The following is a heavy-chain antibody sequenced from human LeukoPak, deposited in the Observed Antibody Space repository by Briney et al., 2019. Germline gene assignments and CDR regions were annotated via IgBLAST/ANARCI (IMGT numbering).Heavy chain of an antibody. CDR1: GTSVSNYIFY. Sequence: SETLSLTCSVSGTSVSNYIFYWNWIRQQPGKGLEWIGYIYHTGDTFYNPSLKSRVTISLDTSQNQFSLKMTSVTGADTAMYYRGKVGGNSNSWGQGTLVTVSS. D-gene: IGHD4-23*01. V-gene: IGHV4-31*03. CDR3: GKVGGNSNS. J-gene: IGHJ5*02. CDR2: IYHTGDT.